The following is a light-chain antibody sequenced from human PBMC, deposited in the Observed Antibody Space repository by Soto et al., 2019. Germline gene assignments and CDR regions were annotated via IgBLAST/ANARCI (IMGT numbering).Light chain of an antibody. J-gene: IGKJ1*01. CDR2: AAS. V-gene: IGKV1-27*01. Sequence: DIQMTQSPSSLSASVGDRVTITCRASQGISSFLAWYQHKPGEVPQLLIYAASTLQSGVPSRFSGSGSGTDFTLTISSLQPEDVATYYCQKYNSVPWTFGQGTKGEIK. CDR1: QGISSF. CDR3: QKYNSVPWT.